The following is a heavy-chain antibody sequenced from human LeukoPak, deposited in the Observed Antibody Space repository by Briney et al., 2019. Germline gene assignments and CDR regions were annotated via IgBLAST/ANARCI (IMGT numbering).Heavy chain of an antibody. D-gene: IGHD3-22*01. V-gene: IGHV3-23*01. CDR1: GFSFSTYG. CDR3: AKTSMIVVVITNPDLYYFDY. CDR2: ISGSGGST. J-gene: IGHJ4*02. Sequence: GGSLRLSCAASGFSFSTYGMNWVRQAPRKGLEWVSAISGSGGSTYYADSVKGRFTISRDNSKNTLYLQMNSLRAEDTAVYYCAKTSMIVVVITNPDLYYFDYWGQGTLVTVSS.